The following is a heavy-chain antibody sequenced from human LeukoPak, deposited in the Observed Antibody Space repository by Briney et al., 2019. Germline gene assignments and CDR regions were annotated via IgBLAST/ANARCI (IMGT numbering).Heavy chain of an antibody. CDR1: GGSINNSSSDY. J-gene: IGHJ3*01. Sequence: SQTLSLTCTVSGGSINNSSSDYWAWIRQPPGKGLEWIGNIYYTGSTYYTSSLKSRVTMSVDTSKNVFSLTLKSLTSADTAVYYCARHLEYTTSGKAFDVWGQGTLVSVSS. CDR2: IYYTGST. V-gene: IGHV4-39*01. D-gene: IGHD3-3*01. CDR3: ARHLEYTTSGKAFDV.